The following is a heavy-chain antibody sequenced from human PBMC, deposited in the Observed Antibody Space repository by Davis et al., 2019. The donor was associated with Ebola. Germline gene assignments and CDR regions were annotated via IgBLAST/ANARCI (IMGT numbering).Heavy chain of an antibody. CDR1: GFTFSSYA. CDR3: APSSIAARPGYYYGMDV. V-gene: IGHV3-30-3*01. J-gene: IGHJ6*02. CDR2: ISYDGSNK. D-gene: IGHD6-6*01. Sequence: PGGSLRLPCAASGFTFSSYAMHWVRQAPGKGLEWVAVISYDGSNKYYADSVKGRFTISRDNAKNSLYLQMNSLRAEDTAVYYCAPSSIAARPGYYYGMDVWGQGTTVTVSS.